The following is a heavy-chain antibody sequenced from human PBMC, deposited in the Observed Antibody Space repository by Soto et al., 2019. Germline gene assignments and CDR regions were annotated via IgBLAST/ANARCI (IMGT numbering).Heavy chain of an antibody. V-gene: IGHV4-34*01. Sequence: SETLSLTCAVYGGSFSGYYWSWIRQPPGKGLEWIGEINHSGSTNYNPSLKSRVTISVDTSKNQFSLKLSSVTAADTAVYYCAREGGYSNYFAHPNNWFDPWGQGTLVTVSS. J-gene: IGHJ5*02. CDR2: INHSGST. CDR1: GGSFSGYY. CDR3: AREGGYSNYFAHPNNWFDP. D-gene: IGHD4-4*01.